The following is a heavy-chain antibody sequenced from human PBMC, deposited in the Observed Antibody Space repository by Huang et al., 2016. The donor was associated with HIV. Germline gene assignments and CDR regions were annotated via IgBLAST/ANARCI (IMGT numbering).Heavy chain of an antibody. J-gene: IGHJ4*02. CDR1: GGSFGGYY. CDR2: INHGGSN. D-gene: IGHD6-19*01. Sequence: QVQIDQWGAGLLKPSESLSLTCAVYGGSFGGYYWNWIRQPPGKGLEWIGNINHGGSNKHTRSIRNRVTILGDVSKNQFALRLRSVTAADTAIYYCARGGPRITVTGPLDSWGPGALVSVSS. V-gene: IGHV4-34*01. CDR3: ARGGPRITVTGPLDS.